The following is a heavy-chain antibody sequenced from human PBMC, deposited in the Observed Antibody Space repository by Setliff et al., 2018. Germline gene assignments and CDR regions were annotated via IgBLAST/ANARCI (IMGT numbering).Heavy chain of an antibody. V-gene: IGHV1-2*02. CDR1: GLTFTDHY. CDR3: ARGRIGSTWTGDY. J-gene: IGHJ4*02. CDR2: INLHGGGT. Sequence: ASVKVSCKASGLTFTDHYMHWVRQAPGQGLEWMGWINLHGGGTNYAQNFQGRVTMTMDTSISTAYMELSGLRSDDTALYYCARGRIGSTWTGDYWGQGALVTVS. D-gene: IGHD2-2*01.